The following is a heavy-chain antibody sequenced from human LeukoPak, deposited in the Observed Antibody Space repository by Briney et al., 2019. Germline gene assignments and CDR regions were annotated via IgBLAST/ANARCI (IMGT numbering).Heavy chain of an antibody. V-gene: IGHV3-49*03. D-gene: IGHD3-10*01. CDR3: TSFLWFGELFPPFDY. CDR1: GFTFGDYA. CDR2: IRSKAYGGTT. Sequence: PGGSLRLPCAASGFTFGDYAMSWFRQAPGKGLEWVGFIRSKAYGGTTEYAASVKGRFTISRDDSKSIAYLQMNSLKTEDTAVYYCTSFLWFGELFPPFDYWGQGTLVTVSS. J-gene: IGHJ4*02.